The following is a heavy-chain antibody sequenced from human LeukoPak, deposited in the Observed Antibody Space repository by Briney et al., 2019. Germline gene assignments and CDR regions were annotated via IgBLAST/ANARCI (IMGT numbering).Heavy chain of an antibody. J-gene: IGHJ4*02. CDR3: ARGLPTLGNPLLDY. CDR2: INPNSGDT. Sequence: ASVKVSCKASGYTFTGYYMLWVRQAPGQGLEWMGWINPNSGDTNSAQKFQGRVTMTRDPSISTAYMELSGLRSDDTAVYYCARGLPTLGNPLLDYWSQGTLVTVSS. D-gene: IGHD3-10*01. CDR1: GYTFTGYY. V-gene: IGHV1-2*02.